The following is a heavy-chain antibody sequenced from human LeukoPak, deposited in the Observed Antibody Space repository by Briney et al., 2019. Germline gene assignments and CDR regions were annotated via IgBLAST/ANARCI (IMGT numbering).Heavy chain of an antibody. Sequence: GGSLRLSCAASGFTFDDYAMHWVRQAPGKGLEWVSGISWNSGSIGYADSVKGRFTISRDNAKNSLYLQMNSLRAEDTALYYCAKDMSSGYYYALFDYWGQGTLVTVSS. CDR2: ISWNSGSI. CDR3: AKDMSSGYYYALFDY. J-gene: IGHJ4*02. V-gene: IGHV3-9*01. CDR1: GFTFDDYA. D-gene: IGHD3-22*01.